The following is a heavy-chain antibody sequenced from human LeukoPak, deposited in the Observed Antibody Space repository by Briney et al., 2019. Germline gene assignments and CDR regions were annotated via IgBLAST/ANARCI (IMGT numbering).Heavy chain of an antibody. D-gene: IGHD4-17*01. CDR3: ARDPGATGDYGDGNWFDP. V-gene: IGHV1-46*01. CDR1: GYTFTSYG. CDR2: INPSGGST. Sequence: GPVKVSCKASGYTFTSYGISWVRQAPGQGLEWMGIINPSGGSTSYAQKFQGRVTMTRDTSTSTVYMELSSLRSEDTAVYYCARDPGATGDYGDGNWFDPWGQGTLVTVSS. J-gene: IGHJ5*02.